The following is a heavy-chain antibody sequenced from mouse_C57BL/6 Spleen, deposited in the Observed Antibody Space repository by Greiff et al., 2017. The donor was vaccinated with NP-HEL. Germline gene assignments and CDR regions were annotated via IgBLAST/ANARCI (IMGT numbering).Heavy chain of an antibody. Sequence: VQLQQSGPELVKPGASVKISCKASGYTFTDYYMNWVKQSHGKSLEWIGDINPNNGGTSYNQKFKGKATLTVDKSSSTAYMELRSLTSEDSAVYYCARSSLAGSSLYYAMDYWGQGTSVTVSS. CDR1: GYTFTDYY. D-gene: IGHD1-1*01. V-gene: IGHV1-26*01. CDR3: ARSSLAGSSLYYAMDY. J-gene: IGHJ4*01. CDR2: INPNNGGT.